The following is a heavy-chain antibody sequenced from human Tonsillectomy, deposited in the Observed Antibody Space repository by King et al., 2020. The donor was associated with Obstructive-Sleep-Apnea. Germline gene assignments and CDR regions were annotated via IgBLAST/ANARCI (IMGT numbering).Heavy chain of an antibody. J-gene: IGHJ4*02. Sequence: VQLVESGGGLVQPGGSLRLSCAASGFSVSNNYMSWVRQAPGKGLEWVSFLYSGGTAYYADSVKGRFTISRDNSKNTLYLQMNSLSAEDTAVYYWARDTSYPHHDWGQGTLVTVSS. CDR1: GFSVSNNY. CDR2: LYSGGTA. V-gene: IGHV3-66*01. D-gene: IGHD1-14*01. CDR3: ARDTSYPHHD.